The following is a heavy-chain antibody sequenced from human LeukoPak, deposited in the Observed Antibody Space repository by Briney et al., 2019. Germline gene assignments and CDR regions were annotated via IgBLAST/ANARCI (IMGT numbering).Heavy chain of an antibody. CDR1: GFTFRNYA. V-gene: IGHV3-23*01. D-gene: IGHD6-19*01. J-gene: IGHJ4*02. Sequence: GGSLRLSCAASGFTFRNYAMNWVRQAPGKGLEWVSSISTTRTTFYSDSVTGRFTISRDNSKNTLYLQMNSLRAEDTAVYYCARDLEGNIAVAGTASIDYWGQGTLVTVSS. CDR2: ISTTRTT. CDR3: ARDLEGNIAVAGTASIDY.